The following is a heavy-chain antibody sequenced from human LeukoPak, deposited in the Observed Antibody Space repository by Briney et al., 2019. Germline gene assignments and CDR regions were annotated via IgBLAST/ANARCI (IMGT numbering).Heavy chain of an antibody. CDR3: AGYDSSGYYCN. Sequence: EGSLRLSCAASGFTVSSNYMSWVRQAPGKGLEWVSVIYSGGSTYYADSVKGRFTISRDNSKNTLYLQMNSLRAEDTAVYYCAGYDSSGYYCNWGQGTLVTVSS. J-gene: IGHJ4*02. CDR1: GFTVSSNY. V-gene: IGHV3-53*01. CDR2: IYSGGST. D-gene: IGHD3-22*01.